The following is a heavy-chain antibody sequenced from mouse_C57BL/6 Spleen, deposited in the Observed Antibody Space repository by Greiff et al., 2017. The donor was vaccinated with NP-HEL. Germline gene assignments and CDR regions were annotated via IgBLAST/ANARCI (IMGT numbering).Heavy chain of an antibody. CDR3: ARGGVYDGYYFDY. Sequence: QVQLKESGPGLVAPSQSLSITCTVSGFSLTSYGVHWVRQPPGKGLEWLVVIWSDGSTTYNSALKSRLSISKDNSKSQVFLKMNSLQTDDTAMYYCARGGVYDGYYFDYWGQGTTLTVSS. J-gene: IGHJ2*01. D-gene: IGHD2-3*01. V-gene: IGHV2-6*03. CDR2: IWSDGST. CDR1: GFSLTSYG.